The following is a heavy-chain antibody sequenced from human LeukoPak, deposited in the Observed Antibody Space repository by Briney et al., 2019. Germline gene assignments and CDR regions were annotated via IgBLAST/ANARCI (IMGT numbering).Heavy chain of an antibody. V-gene: IGHV3-30*18. Sequence: GGSLRLSCAASGFTFNNYGMHYVRQAPGKGLEWVAVISDDGRNKKYADSVRGRFTISRDDSNNTLYLQMNSLRAEDTGVYYCAKDRETTASGTFDYWGQGTLVTVPS. CDR3: AKDRETTASGTFDY. CDR2: ISDDGRNK. J-gene: IGHJ4*02. D-gene: IGHD1-1*01. CDR1: GFTFNNYG.